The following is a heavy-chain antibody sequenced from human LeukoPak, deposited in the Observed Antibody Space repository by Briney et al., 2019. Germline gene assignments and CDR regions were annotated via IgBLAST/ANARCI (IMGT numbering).Heavy chain of an antibody. V-gene: IGHV4-34*01. D-gene: IGHD3-22*01. CDR2: INHSGST. CDR1: GGSFSGYY. Sequence: SETLSLPCAVYGGSFSGYYWSWIRQSPGKGLEWIGEINHSGSTNYNPSLKSRVTISVDTSKNQFSLKLSSVTAADTAVYYCASSHYYDSSGYYYWGQGTLVTVSS. CDR3: ASSHYYDSSGYYY. J-gene: IGHJ4*02.